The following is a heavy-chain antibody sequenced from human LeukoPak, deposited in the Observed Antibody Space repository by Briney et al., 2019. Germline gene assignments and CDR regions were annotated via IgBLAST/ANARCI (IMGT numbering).Heavy chain of an antibody. J-gene: IGHJ6*03. D-gene: IGHD7-27*01. V-gene: IGHV3-48*03. Sequence: GGSLRLSCAASGFTFSSYEMNWVRQAPGKGLEWVSYISSSGSTIYYADSVKGRFTISRDNAKNSLYLQMNSLRAEDTAVYYCARGTGDHYYYYYMDVWGKGTTVTVSS. CDR2: ISSSGSTI. CDR3: ARGTGDHYYYYYMDV. CDR1: GFTFSSYE.